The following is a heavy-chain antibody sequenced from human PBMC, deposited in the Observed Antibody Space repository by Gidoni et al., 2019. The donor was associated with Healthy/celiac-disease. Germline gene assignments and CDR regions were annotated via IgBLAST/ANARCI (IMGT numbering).Heavy chain of an antibody. V-gene: IGHV1-18*01. Sequence: QVQLVQSGAEVTKPGASVKVSCKASGYIFTSYGISWVRQAPGQGLEWMGWISAYNGNTNYAQKLQGRVTMTTDTSTSTAYMELRSLRSDDTAVYYCARGEWVGWYFKEFDYWGQGTLVTVSS. CDR3: ARGEWVGWYFKEFDY. J-gene: IGHJ4*02. CDR2: ISAYNGNT. CDR1: GYIFTSYG. D-gene: IGHD6-19*01.